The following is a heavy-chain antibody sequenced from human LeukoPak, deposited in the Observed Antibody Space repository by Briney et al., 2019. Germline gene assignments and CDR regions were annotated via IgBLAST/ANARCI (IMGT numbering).Heavy chain of an antibody. V-gene: IGHV4-34*01. CDR3: VRGYSYGYGDFDY. J-gene: IGHJ4*02. CDR2: INHSGST. Sequence: SETLSLTCAVYGGSFSGYYWSWIRQPPGKGLEWIGEINHSGSTNYNPSLKSRVTISVDTSKNQFSLKLSSVTAADTAVYYCVRGYSYGYGDFDYWGQGTLVTVSS. CDR1: GGSFSGYY. D-gene: IGHD5-18*01.